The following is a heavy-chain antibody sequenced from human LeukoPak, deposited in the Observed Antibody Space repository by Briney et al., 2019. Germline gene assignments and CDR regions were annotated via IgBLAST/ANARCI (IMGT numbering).Heavy chain of an antibody. D-gene: IGHD1-26*01. J-gene: IGHJ5*02. CDR1: GGSISDYY. CDR2: IYYSGNT. V-gene: IGHV4-59*12. Sequence: SETLSLTCTVSGGSISDYYWSWIRQPPGKGLEWIGYIYYSGNTNYNPTNYNPSLRSRVTISVDTSKNQFSLKLSSVTAADTAVYYCARDREGGFDPWGQGTLVTVSS. CDR3: ARDREGGFDP.